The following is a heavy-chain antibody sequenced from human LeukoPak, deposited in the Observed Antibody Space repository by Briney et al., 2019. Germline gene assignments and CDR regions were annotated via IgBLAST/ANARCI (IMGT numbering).Heavy chain of an antibody. CDR1: GYSISSAYY. Sequence: SETLSLTCSVSGYSISSAYYWGWIRQPPGKGLEWIRTMYHSGSTNYNPSPKSRVTISVDTSKNQFSLKLSSVTAADTAVYFCARGFRGDNFDYWGQGTLVTVSS. CDR2: MYHSGST. V-gene: IGHV4-38-2*02. J-gene: IGHJ4*02. CDR3: ARGFRGDNFDY. D-gene: IGHD7-27*01.